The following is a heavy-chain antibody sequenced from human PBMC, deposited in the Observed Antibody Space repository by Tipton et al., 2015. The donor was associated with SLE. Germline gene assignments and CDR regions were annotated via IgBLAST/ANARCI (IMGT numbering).Heavy chain of an antibody. CDR3: ARGGAGGIYFDS. CDR1: GYTFSLRA. V-gene: IGHV3-23*01. CDR2: IYVAERT. Sequence: SLRLSCEAFGYTFSLRAMAWVRLTPGKGLEWLSTIYVAERTHYSDSVRGRFTISRDDSKNTVFLQMKSLRDEETAVYYCARGGAGGIYFDSWGQGTLVTVSS. J-gene: IGHJ4*02. D-gene: IGHD4-23*01.